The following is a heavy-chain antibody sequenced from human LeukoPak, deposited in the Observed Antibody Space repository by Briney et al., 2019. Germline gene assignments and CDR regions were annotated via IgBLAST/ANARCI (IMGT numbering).Heavy chain of an antibody. V-gene: IGHV4-38-2*02. D-gene: IGHD3-10*01. CDR1: GYSISSGYY. J-gene: IGHJ6*03. Sequence: SETLSLTCTVSGYSISSGYYWGWIRQPPGKGLEWIGSIYHSGSTYYNPSLKSRVTISVDTSKNQFSLKLSSVTAADTAVYYCAREGGSGSFHGYYYMDVWGKGTTVTISS. CDR2: IYHSGST. CDR3: AREGGSGSFHGYYYMDV.